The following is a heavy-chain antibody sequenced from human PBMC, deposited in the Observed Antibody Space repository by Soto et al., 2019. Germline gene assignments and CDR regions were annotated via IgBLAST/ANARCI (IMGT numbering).Heavy chain of an antibody. Sequence: SETLSLTFTVSGGSVSSGSYYWSWIRQPPGKGLEWIGYIYYSGSTNYNPSLKSRVTISVDTSKNQFSLKLSSVTAADTAVYYCAREYSSSSSFDYWGQGTLVTVSS. J-gene: IGHJ4*02. CDR1: GGSVSSGSYY. V-gene: IGHV4-61*01. D-gene: IGHD6-6*01. CDR2: IYYSGST. CDR3: AREYSSSSSFDY.